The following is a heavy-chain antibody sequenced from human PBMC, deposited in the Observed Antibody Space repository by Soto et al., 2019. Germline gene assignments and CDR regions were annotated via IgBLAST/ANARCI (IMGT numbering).Heavy chain of an antibody. Sequence: ASVKVSCKASGYTFTSYGISWVRQAPGQGLEWMGWISAYNGNTNYAQKLQGRVTMTTDTSTSTAYMELRSLRSDDTAVYYCARVSYIAARPDWFGPWGQGTLVTVSS. CDR1: GYTFTSYG. CDR2: ISAYNGNT. D-gene: IGHD6-6*01. V-gene: IGHV1-18*01. J-gene: IGHJ5*02. CDR3: ARVSYIAARPDWFGP.